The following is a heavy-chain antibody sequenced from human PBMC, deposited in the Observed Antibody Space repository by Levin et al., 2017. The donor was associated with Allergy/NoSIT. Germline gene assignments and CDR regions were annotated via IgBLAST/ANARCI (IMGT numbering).Heavy chain of an antibody. Sequence: PSETLSLTCTVSGASLDSGSYYWTWIRQPAGKGLEWVGRIFTTGRTDYNPSLKSRVTISADTSKNQFSLHLTSVTAEDTAVYYCAHATGFSIDAFDIWGQGTVATVSS. CDR2: IFTTGRT. CDR1: GASLDSGSYY. D-gene: IGHD3-9*01. V-gene: IGHV4-61*02. J-gene: IGHJ3*02. CDR3: AHATGFSIDAFDI.